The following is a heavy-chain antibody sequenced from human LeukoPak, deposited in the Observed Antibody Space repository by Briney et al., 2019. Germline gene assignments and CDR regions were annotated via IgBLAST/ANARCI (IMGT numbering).Heavy chain of an antibody. CDR1: GFTFSSYA. D-gene: IGHD6-25*01. CDR2: ISYDGSNK. CDR3: ASPGAAAAAPGFDY. J-gene: IGHJ4*02. V-gene: IGHV3-30-3*01. Sequence: GGSLRLSCAASGFTFSSYAMHWVRQAPGKGLEWVAVISYDGSNKYYADSVKGRFTISRDNSKNTLYLQMNTLRAEDTAVHYCASPGAAAAAPGFDYWGQGTLVTVSP.